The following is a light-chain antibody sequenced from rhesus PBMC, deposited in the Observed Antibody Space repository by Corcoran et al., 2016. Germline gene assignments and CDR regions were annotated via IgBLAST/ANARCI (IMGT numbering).Light chain of an antibody. CDR2: AAS. J-gene: IGKJ2*01. CDR3: QHYYDNPYS. CDR1: QNIYSN. Sequence: DIQMTQSPSALSASVGDRVTISCRASQNIYSNLAWYQQTPGKAPNPLIYAASRLQSVIPSRFSGSGAGTDFSLTISSLQPEDAATFYCQHYYDNPYSFGQGTKVEI. V-gene: IGKV1S12*01.